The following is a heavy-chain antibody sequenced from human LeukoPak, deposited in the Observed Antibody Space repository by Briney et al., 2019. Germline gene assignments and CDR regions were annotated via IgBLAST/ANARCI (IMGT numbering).Heavy chain of an antibody. CDR3: ARPIRGYCSSTSCPYAFDI. D-gene: IGHD2-2*03. CDR1: GGTFSSYA. CDR2: IYPNSGAT. Sequence: GASVKVSCKASGGTFSSYAISWVRQAPGQGLEWMGWIYPNSGATNYAQKFQGRVTMTRDTSISTAYMELSRLRSDDTAVYYCARPIRGYCSSTSCPYAFDIWGQGTMVTVSS. J-gene: IGHJ3*02. V-gene: IGHV1-2*02.